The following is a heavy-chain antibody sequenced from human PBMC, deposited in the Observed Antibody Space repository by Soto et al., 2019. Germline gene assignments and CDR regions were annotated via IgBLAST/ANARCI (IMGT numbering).Heavy chain of an antibody. J-gene: IGHJ4*02. CDR2: IKSKTDGGTT. CDR1: GFTFSNAW. Sequence: VQLVESGGGLVKPGGSLRLSCAASGFTFSNAWMSWVRQAPGKGLEWVGRIKSKTDGGTTDYAAPVKGRFTISRDDSKNTLYLQMNSLKTEDTAVYYCTTGLRNYDFWSGFDYWGQGTLVTVSS. CDR3: TTGLRNYDFWSGFDY. D-gene: IGHD3-3*01. V-gene: IGHV3-15*01.